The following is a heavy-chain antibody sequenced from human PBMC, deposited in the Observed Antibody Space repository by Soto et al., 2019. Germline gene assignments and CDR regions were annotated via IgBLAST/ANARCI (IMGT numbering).Heavy chain of an antibody. Sequence: GGSLRLSCAASGFTFSSYGMHWVRQAPGKGLEWVAVIWYDGSNKYYADSVKGRFTISRDNSKNTLYLQMNSLRAEDTAVYYCARDRIHLATIMGTFDYWGQGTLVTVSS. J-gene: IGHJ4*02. CDR1: GFTFSSYG. CDR2: IWYDGSNK. CDR3: ARDRIHLATIMGTFDY. V-gene: IGHV3-33*01. D-gene: IGHD5-12*01.